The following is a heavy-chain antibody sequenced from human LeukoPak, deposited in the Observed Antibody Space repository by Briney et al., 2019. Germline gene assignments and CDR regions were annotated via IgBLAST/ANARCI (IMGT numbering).Heavy chain of an antibody. Sequence: ASVKVSCKASGYTLTGYYMHWVRQAPGQGLEWMGWINPNSGGTNYAQKFQGRVTMTRDTSISTAYMELSRLRSDDTAVYYCAREVSYYYDSSGYDFPYWGQGTLVTVSS. J-gene: IGHJ4*02. CDR1: GYTLTGYY. CDR3: AREVSYYYDSSGYDFPY. V-gene: IGHV1-2*02. D-gene: IGHD3-22*01. CDR2: INPNSGGT.